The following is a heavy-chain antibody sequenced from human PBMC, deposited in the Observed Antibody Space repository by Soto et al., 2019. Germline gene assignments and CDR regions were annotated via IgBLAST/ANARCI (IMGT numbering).Heavy chain of an antibody. V-gene: IGHV1-18*04. CDR1: GYTFTSYG. CDR2: ISAYNGNT. J-gene: IGHJ5*02. Sequence: ASVTVSCKASGYTFTSYGISWVRQAPGQGLEWMGWISAYNGNTNYAQKLQGRVTMTTDTSTSTAYMELRSLRSDDTAVYYCAXGKRSRGYYYLVGWFDPWGQGTLVTVSS. D-gene: IGHD3-22*01. CDR3: AXGKRSRGYYYLVGWFDP.